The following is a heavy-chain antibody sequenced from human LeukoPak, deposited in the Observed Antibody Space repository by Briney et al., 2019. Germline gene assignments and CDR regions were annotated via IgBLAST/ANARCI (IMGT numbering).Heavy chain of an antibody. V-gene: IGHV3-30*18. CDR3: ANTGFDP. CDR1: GFTFSSYG. CDR2: ISYDGSNK. J-gene: IGHJ5*02. Sequence: GGSPRLSCAASGFTFSSYGMHWVRQAPGKGLEWVAVISYDGSNKYYADSVKGRFTISRDNSKNTLYLQMNSLRAEDTAVYYCANTGFDPWGQGTLVTVSS.